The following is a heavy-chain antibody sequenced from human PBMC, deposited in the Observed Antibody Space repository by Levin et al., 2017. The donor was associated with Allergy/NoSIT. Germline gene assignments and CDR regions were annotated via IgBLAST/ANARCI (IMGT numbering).Heavy chain of an antibody. V-gene: IGHV3-33*01. J-gene: IGHJ4*02. CDR2: IWYDGSKT. Sequence: GESLKISCATSGFTFNTYGMHWVRQAPGKGLEWVALIWYDGSKTYHADSVKGRFTISRDNSENMLYLQMNSLTGEDTAVYYCARWSLDYWGQGTLVTVSS. CDR3: ARWSLDY. CDR1: GFTFNTYG.